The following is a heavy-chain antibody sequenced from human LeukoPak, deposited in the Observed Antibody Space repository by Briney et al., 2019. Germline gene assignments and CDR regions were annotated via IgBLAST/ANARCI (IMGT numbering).Heavy chain of an antibody. Sequence: GGSLRLSCAASGFTFSSYAMSWVRQAPGKGLEWVSAISGSGGSTYYADSVKGRFTISRDSSKNTLYLQMNSLRAEDTAVYYCAKSGYSYGYYFDYWGQGTLVTVSS. D-gene: IGHD5-18*01. CDR3: AKSGYSYGYYFDY. V-gene: IGHV3-23*01. CDR2: ISGSGGST. CDR1: GFTFSSYA. J-gene: IGHJ4*02.